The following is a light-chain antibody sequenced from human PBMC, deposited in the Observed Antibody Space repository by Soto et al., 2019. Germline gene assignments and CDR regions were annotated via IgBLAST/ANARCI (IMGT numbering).Light chain of an antibody. CDR2: GAS. Sequence: EIVLTQSPGTLSLSPGERATLSCRASQSVSSSYLAWYQQKPGQAPRLLIYGASSRATGIPDRFSGSGSGTDFTLTISRLEPEDFAVYYCQQFGSSPTFGLGPQVEIK. J-gene: IGKJ1*01. CDR3: QQFGSSPT. V-gene: IGKV3-20*01. CDR1: QSVSSSY.